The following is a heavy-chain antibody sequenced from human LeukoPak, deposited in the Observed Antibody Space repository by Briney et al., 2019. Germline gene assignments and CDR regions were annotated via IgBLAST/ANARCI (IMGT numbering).Heavy chain of an antibody. CDR3: ARTYYYDSSGQRGKGYFDY. CDR1: GYTFTSYY. D-gene: IGHD3-22*01. J-gene: IGHJ4*02. V-gene: IGHV1-46*01. Sequence: ASVKVSCKASGYTFTSYYMHWVRQAPGQGLEWMGIINPSGGSTSYAQKFQGRVTMTRDMSTSAVYMELSSLRSEDTAVYYCARTYYYDSSGQRGKGYFDYWGQGTLVTVSS. CDR2: INPSGGST.